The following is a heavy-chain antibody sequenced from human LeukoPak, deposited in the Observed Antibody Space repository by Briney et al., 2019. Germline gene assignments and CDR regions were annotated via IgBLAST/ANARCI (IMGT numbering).Heavy chain of an antibody. V-gene: IGHV4-39*07. CDR1: GGSISSSSYY. J-gene: IGHJ4*02. D-gene: IGHD3-22*01. CDR2: IYYSGST. Sequence: SETLSLTCTVSGGSISSSSYYWGWIRQPPGKGLEWIGSIYYSGSTYYNPSLKGRVTISVDTSKNQFSLKLSSVTAADTAVYYCAREGYYYDSSGYYWGQGTLVTVSS. CDR3: AREGYYYDSSGYY.